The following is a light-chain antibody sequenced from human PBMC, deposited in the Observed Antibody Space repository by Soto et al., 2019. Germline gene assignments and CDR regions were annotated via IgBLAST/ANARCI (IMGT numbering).Light chain of an antibody. CDR2: GAS. J-gene: IGKJ5*01. CDR3: QQYGTSAPIA. Sequence: EIVLTQSPGTLSLSPGERATLSCRASQSVSSNYLAWYQQKPGQAPSLLIYGASSRATGIPDRFSGSGSGTDFTLTISRLEAEDFGMYYCQQYGTSAPIAFGQGTRVDIE. CDR1: QSVSSNY. V-gene: IGKV3-20*01.